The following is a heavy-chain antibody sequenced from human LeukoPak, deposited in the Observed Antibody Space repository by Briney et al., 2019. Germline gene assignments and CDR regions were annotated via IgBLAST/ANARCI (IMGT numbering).Heavy chain of an antibody. D-gene: IGHD6-19*01. CDR3: ARDIAVAGTPTYYYYYMDV. J-gene: IGHJ6*03. CDR1: GYTFTGYY. V-gene: IGHV1-2*06. Sequence: ASVKVSCKASGYTFTGYYMHWVRQAPGQGLEWIGRINPNSGGTNYAQKFQGRVTMTRDTSISTAFMELSRLRSDDTAVYYCARDIAVAGTPTYYYYYMDVWGKGTTVTVSS. CDR2: INPNSGGT.